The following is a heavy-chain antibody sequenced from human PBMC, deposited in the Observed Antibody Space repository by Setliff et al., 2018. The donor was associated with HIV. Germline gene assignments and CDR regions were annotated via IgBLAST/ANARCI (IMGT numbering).Heavy chain of an antibody. CDR3: ARRDEYSYGFYLDY. CDR1: GGSISSSTYY. V-gene: IGHV4-39*01. Sequence: PSETLSLTCTVSGGSISSSTYYWGWIRQPPGKGLEWIGTIYYSGSTYYNPSLKSRLTISVDTSKNQFSLKLSSVTAADTAVYYCARRDEYSYGFYLDYWGQGTLVTVSS. CDR2: IYYSGST. J-gene: IGHJ4*02. D-gene: IGHD5-18*01.